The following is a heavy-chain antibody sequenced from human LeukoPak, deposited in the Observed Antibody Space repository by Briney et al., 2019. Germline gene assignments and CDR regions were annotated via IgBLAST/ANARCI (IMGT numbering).Heavy chain of an antibody. CDR2: INPNSGGT. D-gene: IGHD5-12*01. V-gene: IGHV1-2*06. J-gene: IGHJ4*02. Sequence: ASVKVSCKASGYTFTGYYMHWVQQAPGQGLEWMGRINPNSGGTNYAQKFQGRVTMTRDTSISTAYMEPSRLRSDDTAVYYCARDRSGYAQRGYFDYWGQGTLVTVSS. CDR1: GYTFTGYY. CDR3: ARDRSGYAQRGYFDY.